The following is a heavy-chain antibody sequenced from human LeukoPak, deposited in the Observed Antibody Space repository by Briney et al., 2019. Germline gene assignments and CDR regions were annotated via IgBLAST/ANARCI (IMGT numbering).Heavy chain of an antibody. CDR2: INPSGGST. Sequence: ASVKVSCKASGYTFTSYYMHWVRQAPGQGLEWMGIINPSGGSTSYAQKFQGRVTMTRDTSTSTVYMELSSLRSEDTAVYYCARNQGYCSGGSCYSARFDPWGQGTLVTVSS. V-gene: IGHV1-46*01. CDR1: GYTFTSYY. J-gene: IGHJ5*02. CDR3: ARNQGYCSGGSCYSARFDP. D-gene: IGHD2-15*01.